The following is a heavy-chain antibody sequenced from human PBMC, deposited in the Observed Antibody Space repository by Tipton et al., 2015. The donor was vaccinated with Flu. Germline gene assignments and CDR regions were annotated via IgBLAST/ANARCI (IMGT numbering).Heavy chain of an antibody. CDR3: ARRDFSNYVSEPKNWFDP. J-gene: IGHJ5*02. Sequence: LRLSCTVSGDSITSSYYYWSWLRQPPGKGLEWIGYVYYSGSTDYNPSLKSRVNISIDTSKNRFSLKLTSVTAADTAVYYCARRDFSNYVSEPKNWFDPWGQGTLVTVSS. CDR1: GDSITSSYYY. D-gene: IGHD4-11*01. CDR2: VYYSGST. V-gene: IGHV4-30-4*01.